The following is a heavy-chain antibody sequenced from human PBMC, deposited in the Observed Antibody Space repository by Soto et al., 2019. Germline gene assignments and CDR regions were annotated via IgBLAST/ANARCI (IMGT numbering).Heavy chain of an antibody. D-gene: IGHD5-18*01. Sequence: QVQLVQSGAEVKKPGASVKVSCKASGFTFTSYAMHWVRQAPGQRLEWMGWINAGNGNTKYSQKFQGRVTITRDTSASTVYMELSSLRSKDTAVYYCSRESGYSYGFALDYWGQGTLVTVSS. CDR2: INAGNGNT. J-gene: IGHJ4*02. CDR3: SRESGYSYGFALDY. V-gene: IGHV1-3*01. CDR1: GFTFTSYA.